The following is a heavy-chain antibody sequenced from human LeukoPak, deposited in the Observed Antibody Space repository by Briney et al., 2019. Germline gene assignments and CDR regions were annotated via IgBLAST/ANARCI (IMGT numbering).Heavy chain of an antibody. CDR1: GYTFTSYG. Sequence: ASVKVSCKASGYTFTSYGISWVRQAPGQGLEWMGWISAYNGNINYAQKLQGRVTMTTDTSTSTAYMELRSLRSDDTAVYYCARGYYDSSGYYFPVKFDYWGQGTLVTVSS. CDR3: ARGYYDSSGYYFPVKFDY. V-gene: IGHV1-18*01. D-gene: IGHD3-22*01. CDR2: ISAYNGNI. J-gene: IGHJ4*02.